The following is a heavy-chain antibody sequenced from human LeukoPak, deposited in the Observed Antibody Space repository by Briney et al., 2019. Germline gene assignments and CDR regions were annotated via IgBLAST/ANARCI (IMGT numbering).Heavy chain of an antibody. V-gene: IGHV1-69*13. CDR3: ARDRGDVVVVRGAFDI. D-gene: IGHD2-2*01. Sequence: SVKVSCKASGGTFSSYAISWVRQAPGQGLEWMGGIIPIFGTANYAQKFQGRVTITADESTSTAYMELSSLRSEDTAVYYCARDRGDVVVVRGAFDIWGQGTMVTVSS. CDR2: IIPIFGTA. J-gene: IGHJ3*02. CDR1: GGTFSSYA.